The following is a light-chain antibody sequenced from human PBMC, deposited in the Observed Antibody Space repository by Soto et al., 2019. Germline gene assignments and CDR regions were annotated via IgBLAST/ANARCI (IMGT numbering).Light chain of an antibody. CDR1: RVIGIY. CDR3: QKYNSALGT. CDR2: AAS. J-gene: IGKJ1*01. V-gene: IGKV1-27*01. Sequence: DIQMTQSPSSLSASVGDRVTITCRASRVIGIYLAWYQQKPGKVPELLIYAASTLQSGVPPRFSGSGSGTDFTLPISSLPPEDVATYYCQKYNSALGTFGQGTKVEIK.